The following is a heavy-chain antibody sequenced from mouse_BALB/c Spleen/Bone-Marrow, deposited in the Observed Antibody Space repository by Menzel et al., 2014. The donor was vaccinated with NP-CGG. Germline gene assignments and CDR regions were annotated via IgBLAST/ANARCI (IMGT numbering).Heavy chain of an antibody. J-gene: IGHJ2*01. D-gene: IGHD1-1*02. CDR1: PHPPPPHP. V-gene: IGHV1-39*01. CDR3: AREGGTYGSGFDY. CDR2: LDPYHGDS. Sequence: EVQRVESGPELEKPGASAQLSPPPPPHPPPPHPPTPAKHTTRKRLECIGTLDPYHGDSTYTQKLNGKATLTVDQSSTTAYMQLKSRTSEDSAGYYGAREGGTYGSGFDYWGQGTTLTVSS.